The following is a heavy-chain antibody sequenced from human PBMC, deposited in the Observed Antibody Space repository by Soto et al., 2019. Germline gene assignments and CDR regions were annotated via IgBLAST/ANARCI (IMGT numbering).Heavy chain of an antibody. CDR3: AARYCSSTSCYKYGMDV. J-gene: IGHJ6*02. D-gene: IGHD2-2*02. Sequence: SVKVSCKASGFTFTSSAVQWVRQARGQRLEWIGWIVVGSGNTNYAQKFQERVTITRDMSTSTAYMELSSLTSEDTAVYYCAARYCSSTSCYKYGMDVWGQGTTVTVSS. CDR1: GFTFTSSA. V-gene: IGHV1-58*01. CDR2: IVVGSGNT.